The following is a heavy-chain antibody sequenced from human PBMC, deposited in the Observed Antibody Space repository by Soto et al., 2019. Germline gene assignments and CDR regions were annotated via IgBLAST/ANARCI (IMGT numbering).Heavy chain of an antibody. D-gene: IGHD2-21*01. J-gene: IGHJ4*02. CDR1: GGSITSVDSY. CDR2: IYHSGST. CDR3: ARGNVVAIDY. V-gene: IGHV4-30-4*01. Sequence: PSETLSLTCTVSGGSITSVDSYWSWIRQSPGKGLEWIGFIYHSGSTYYNPSLKSRLTISVDTSKNQFSLKLTSVTAADTAVYYCARGNVVAIDYWGQGTLVTVSS.